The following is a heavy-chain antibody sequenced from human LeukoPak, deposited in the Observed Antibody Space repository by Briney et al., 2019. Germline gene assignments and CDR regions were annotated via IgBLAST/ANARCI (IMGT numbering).Heavy chain of an antibody. D-gene: IGHD5-18*01. CDR3: AKEGGETSYGGFEC. CDR1: GFTFSSYE. V-gene: IGHV3-23*01. J-gene: IGHJ4*02. Sequence: GGSLRLSCAASGFTFSSYEMNWVRQAPGKGLEWVSTIRGSGRSTFYPDSVKGRFTISGDNSKNTLYLQMNSLRAEDTAVYYCAKEGGETSYGGFECWGQGTLVTVSS. CDR2: IRGSGRST.